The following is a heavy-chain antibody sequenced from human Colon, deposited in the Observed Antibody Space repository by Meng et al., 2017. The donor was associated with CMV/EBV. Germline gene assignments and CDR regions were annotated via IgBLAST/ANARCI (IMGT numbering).Heavy chain of an antibody. CDR1: GFTFSNSG. J-gene: IGHJ4*02. CDR3: AKVGDYPGGYFDH. D-gene: IGHD4-17*01. CDR2: ISFDGRSK. Sequence: GESLKISCAASGFTFSNSGLHWVRQAPGKGLEWVALISFDGRSKHYADSAKGRFTVSRDNSKNTLFLQMNSLRLEDTAVYYCAKVGDYPGGYFDHWGQGTLVTVSS. V-gene: IGHV3-30*04.